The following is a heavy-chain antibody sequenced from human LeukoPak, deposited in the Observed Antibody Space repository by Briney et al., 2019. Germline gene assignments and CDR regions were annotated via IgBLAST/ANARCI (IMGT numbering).Heavy chain of an antibody. D-gene: IGHD5-12*01. CDR1: GYTFTSYG. J-gene: IGHJ6*03. CDR2: ISAYNGNT. Sequence: ASVKVSCKASGYTFTSYGISWVRQAPGQGLEWMGWISAYNGNTNYAQKLQGRVTMTTDTSMSTAYMELRSLRSDDTAVYYCARGGYETTYYYYYYYMDVWGEGTTVTVSS. CDR3: ARGGYETTYYYYYYYMDV. V-gene: IGHV1-18*01.